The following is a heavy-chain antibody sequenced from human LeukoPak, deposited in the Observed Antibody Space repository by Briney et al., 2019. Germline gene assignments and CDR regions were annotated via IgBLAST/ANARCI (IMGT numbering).Heavy chain of an antibody. CDR3: AKVAEVGATGYYYYMDV. CDR2: IKQDGSEK. V-gene: IGHV3-7*01. Sequence: GGSLRLSCAASGFTFSSYWMSWVRQAPGKGLEWVANIKQDGSEKYYVDSVKGRFTISRDNSKNTLYLQMNSLRAEDTAVYYCAKVAEVGATGYYYYMDVWGKGTTVTISS. J-gene: IGHJ6*03. D-gene: IGHD1-26*01. CDR1: GFTFSSYW.